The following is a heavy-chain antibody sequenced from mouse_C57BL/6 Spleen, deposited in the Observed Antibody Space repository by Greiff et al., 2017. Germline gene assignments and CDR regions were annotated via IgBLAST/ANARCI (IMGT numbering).Heavy chain of an antibody. Sequence: QVQLQQSGAELARPGASVKLSCKASGYTFTSYGISWVKQRTGQGLEWIGEISPRSGNTYSNDKFKGKATLTADKSSSTAYMKLRSLTSEDAAVYCCARKSQGYIDVWGKGTTVTVSS. CDR1: GYTFTSYG. CDR3: ARKSQGYIDV. CDR2: ISPRSGNT. V-gene: IGHV1-81*01. J-gene: IGHJ1*03.